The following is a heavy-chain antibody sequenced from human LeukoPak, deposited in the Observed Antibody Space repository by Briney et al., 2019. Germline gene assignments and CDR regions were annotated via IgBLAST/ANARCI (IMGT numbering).Heavy chain of an antibody. CDR2: ISGSGGST. V-gene: IGHV3-23*01. D-gene: IGHD1-26*01. CDR1: GFTFSSYA. Sequence: PGGSLRLSCAASGFTFSSYAMSWVRQAPGKGLEWVSAISGSGGSTYYADSAKGRFTISRDNSKNTLYLQMNSLRAEDTAVYYCVSGSYYSGLVYWGQGTLVTVSS. CDR3: VSGSYYSGLVY. J-gene: IGHJ4*02.